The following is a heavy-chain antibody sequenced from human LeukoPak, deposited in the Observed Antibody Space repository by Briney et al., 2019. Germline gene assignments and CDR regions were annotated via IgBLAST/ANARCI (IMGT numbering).Heavy chain of an antibody. Sequence: ASVKVSCKASGYTLTSYGISWVRQAPGQGLEWMGWISAYNGNTNYAQKLQGRVTMTTDTSTSTAYMELRSLRSDDTAVYYCAVHTNYSDSSGYPSNFDYWGQGTLVTVSS. CDR3: AVHTNYSDSSGYPSNFDY. J-gene: IGHJ4*02. D-gene: IGHD3-22*01. CDR2: ISAYNGNT. V-gene: IGHV1-18*01. CDR1: GYTLTSYG.